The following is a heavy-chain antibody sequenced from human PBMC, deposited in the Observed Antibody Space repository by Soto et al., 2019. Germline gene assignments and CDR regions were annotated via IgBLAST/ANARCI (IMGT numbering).Heavy chain of an antibody. D-gene: IGHD2-2*01. J-gene: IGHJ5*02. V-gene: IGHV4-59*01. CDR1: GGYIRSYY. CDR2: IYYIGST. Sequence: PSETLSVTCTVSGGYIRSYYWGWIRTPPGKGLEWIGYIYYIGSTNYNPSLKSRVTISIDTSKNQFSLKMSSVTAADTAVYYCARASLGYCSSTSCRSNWFDPWGQGTLVTVSS. CDR3: ARASLGYCSSTSCRSNWFDP.